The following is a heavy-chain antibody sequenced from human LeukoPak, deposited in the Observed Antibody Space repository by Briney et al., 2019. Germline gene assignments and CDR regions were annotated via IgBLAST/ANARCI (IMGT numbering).Heavy chain of an antibody. D-gene: IGHD3-10*01. Sequence: RASVKVSCKASGYTFTGYYMHWVRQAPGQGLEWMGWINPNSGGTNYAQKFQGRVTMTRDTSISTAYMELSRLRSDDTAVYYCARDYYGSGSYQFDYWGQGTLLTVSS. V-gene: IGHV1-2*02. CDR3: ARDYYGSGSYQFDY. CDR2: INPNSGGT. CDR1: GYTFTGYY. J-gene: IGHJ4*02.